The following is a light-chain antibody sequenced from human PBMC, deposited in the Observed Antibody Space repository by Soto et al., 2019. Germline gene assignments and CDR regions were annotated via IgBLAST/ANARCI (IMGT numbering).Light chain of an antibody. CDR2: DAS. CDR1: QSVSSK. Sequence: EIVMTQSPATLSVSPGGRATLSCRASQSVSSKLAWYQQQPGQAPRLLIYDASTRATGIPARFSGSGSGTEFTLTISSLQSEDFGVYYCQQYHDWPPFTFGPGTKVEI. J-gene: IGKJ3*01. CDR3: QQYHDWPPFT. V-gene: IGKV3-15*01.